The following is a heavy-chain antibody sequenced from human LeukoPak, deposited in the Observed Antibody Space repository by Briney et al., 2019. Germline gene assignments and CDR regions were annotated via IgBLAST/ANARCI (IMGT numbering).Heavy chain of an antibody. CDR2: ISGSGGST. V-gene: IGHV3-23*01. Sequence: GGSLRLSCAASGFTFSSYAMCWVRQAPGKGLEWVSAISGSGGSTYYADSVKGRFTISRDNSKNTLYLQMNSLRAEDTAVYYCARAGYSSSWGGYAFDIWGQGTMVTVSS. CDR3: ARAGYSSSWGGYAFDI. D-gene: IGHD6-13*01. CDR1: GFTFSSYA. J-gene: IGHJ3*02.